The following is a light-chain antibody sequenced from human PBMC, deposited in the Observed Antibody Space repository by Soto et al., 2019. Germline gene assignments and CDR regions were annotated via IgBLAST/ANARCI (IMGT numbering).Light chain of an antibody. CDR1: ISDVGSYNL. CDR2: EGS. Sequence: QPVLTQPASVSGSPGQSITISCTGTISDVGSYNLVSWYQHHPGKAPKLMIYEGSKRPSGVSNRFSGSKSGNTASLTISGIQAEDEADYYCCSYAGSTTWVFGGGTKLTVL. CDR3: CSYAGSTTWV. V-gene: IGLV2-23*01. J-gene: IGLJ3*02.